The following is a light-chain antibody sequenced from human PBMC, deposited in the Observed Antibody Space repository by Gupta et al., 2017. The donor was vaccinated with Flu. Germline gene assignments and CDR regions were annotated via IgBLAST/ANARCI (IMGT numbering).Light chain of an antibody. J-gene: IGLJ3*02. CDR1: SGSIANNY. CDR2: EDD. CDR3: QSYDSTNPWV. Sequence: NFMLTQPHSVSGSPGETVTISCPRSSGSIANNYVQWYRQRPGSAPTTVIHEDDQRPSGVPDRFSGSIDTSSNSASLTISGLRTEDEADYYCQSYDSTNPWVFGGGTKLTAL. V-gene: IGLV6-57*03.